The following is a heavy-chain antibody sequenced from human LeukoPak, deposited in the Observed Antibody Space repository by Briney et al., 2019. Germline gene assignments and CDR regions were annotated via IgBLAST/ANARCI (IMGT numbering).Heavy chain of an antibody. Sequence: GGSLRLSCAASGFTFSSYAMSWVRQAPGKGLEWVSGISRSGDSTYYGDSVKGRFTISRDNSKSTLYLQMNSLRAEDTAVYYCARSAQIMAAAGLFDYWGQGTLVTVSS. J-gene: IGHJ4*02. CDR1: GFTFSSYA. CDR3: ARSAQIMAAAGLFDY. V-gene: IGHV3-23*01. D-gene: IGHD2-8*01. CDR2: ISRSGDST.